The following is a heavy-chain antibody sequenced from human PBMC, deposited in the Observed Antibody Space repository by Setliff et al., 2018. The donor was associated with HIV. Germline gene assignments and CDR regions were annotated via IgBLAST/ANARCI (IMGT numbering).Heavy chain of an antibody. CDR2: INTDGSTT. D-gene: IGHD3-9*01. CDR3: AREPYYDILTGYLDY. J-gene: IGHJ4*02. Sequence: GGSLRLSCAASGFTFSDYWMHWVRQAPGKGLVWVSRINTDGSTTSYADSVKGRFTISRDNAKNTLYLQMNSLRAEDTAVYYCAREPYYDILTGYLDYWGQGALVTVSS. V-gene: IGHV3-74*01. CDR1: GFTFSDYW.